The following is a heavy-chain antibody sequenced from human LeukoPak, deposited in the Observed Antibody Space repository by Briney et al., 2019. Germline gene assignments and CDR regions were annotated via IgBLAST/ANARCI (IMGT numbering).Heavy chain of an antibody. CDR3: ARHIQPPGLFFDY. V-gene: IGHV4-4*02. CDR1: GGSISSSNW. D-gene: IGHD5-18*01. Sequence: SETLSLTCAVSGGSISSSNWWSWVRQPPGKGLEWIGEIYHSGSTNYNPSLKSRVTISVDTSKNQFSLKLSSVTAADTAVYYCARHIQPPGLFFDYWGQGTLVTVSS. J-gene: IGHJ4*02. CDR2: IYHSGST.